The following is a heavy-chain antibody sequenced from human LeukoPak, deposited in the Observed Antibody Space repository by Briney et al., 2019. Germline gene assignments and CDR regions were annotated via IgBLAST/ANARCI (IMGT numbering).Heavy chain of an antibody. Sequence: GGSLRLSCAASGFTFSSYWMSWVRQAPGKGLGWVSVIYSGGSAYYADSVKGRLTISRENSKNKLYLQMISLRAEDTAVYYCARAPIAVAAHDAFDIWGQGTMVTVSS. V-gene: IGHV3-66*01. CDR1: GFTFSSYW. CDR2: IYSGGSA. J-gene: IGHJ3*02. D-gene: IGHD6-19*01. CDR3: ARAPIAVAAHDAFDI.